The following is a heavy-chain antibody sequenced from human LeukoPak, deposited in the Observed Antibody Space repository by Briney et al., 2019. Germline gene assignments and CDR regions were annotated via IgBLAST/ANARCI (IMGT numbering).Heavy chain of an antibody. Sequence: PGGALTLSFAASGFTYSSYAMSSLRQPPGKGLAGVSAISGSGGSTYYADSVKGRFPISRDNSKNTLYLQMNSLRAEDTGVYYCAKDEGGNSNYFDYWGQGTLVTVSS. CDR3: AKDEGGNSNYFDY. CDR1: GFTYSSYA. V-gene: IGHV3-23*01. CDR2: ISGSGGST. D-gene: IGHD4-23*01. J-gene: IGHJ4*02.